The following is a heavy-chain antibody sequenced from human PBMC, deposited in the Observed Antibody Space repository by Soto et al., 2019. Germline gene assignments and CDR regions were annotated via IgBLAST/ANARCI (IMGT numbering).Heavy chain of an antibody. CDR3: AAETKSYFYGMDV. CDR2: ISYDGSNK. Sequence: GGSLRLSCAASGLIFSSSAMHWVRQAPGKGLEWVALISYDGSNKYYVDSVKGRFTISRDNSKDTLDLQMNSLREGDTAVYYCAAETKSYFYGMDVWGQGT. CDR1: GLIFSSSA. V-gene: IGHV3-30*03. J-gene: IGHJ6*02.